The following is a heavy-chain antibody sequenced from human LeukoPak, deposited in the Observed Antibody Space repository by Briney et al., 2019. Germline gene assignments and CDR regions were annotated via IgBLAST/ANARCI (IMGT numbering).Heavy chain of an antibody. Sequence: ASVKVSCKASGYTFTSYGISWVRQAPGQGLEWMGWISAYYGNTNYAQKLQGRVTMTTDTSTSTAYMELGSLRSGDTAVYYCARDYGPTHYYGSGTLLSPDYWGQGTLVTVSS. CDR3: ARDYGPTHYYGSGTLLSPDY. V-gene: IGHV1-18*01. CDR2: ISAYYGNT. J-gene: IGHJ4*02. CDR1: GYTFTSYG. D-gene: IGHD3-10*01.